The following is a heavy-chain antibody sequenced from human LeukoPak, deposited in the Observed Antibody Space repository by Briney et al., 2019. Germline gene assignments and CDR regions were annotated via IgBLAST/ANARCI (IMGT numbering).Heavy chain of an antibody. J-gene: IGHJ5*02. CDR2: IRQDGSEK. V-gene: IGHV3-7*01. CDR3: ARDFCSSTSCFYDP. D-gene: IGHD2-2*01. Sequence: GGSLRLSCETSGFSFSTYWMSWVRQPPGKGLEWVANIRQDGSEKYYVDSVKGRFTISRDNAKNSLYLQMNSLRAEDTAVYYCARDFCSSTSCFYDPWGQGTLVTVSS. CDR1: GFSFSTYW.